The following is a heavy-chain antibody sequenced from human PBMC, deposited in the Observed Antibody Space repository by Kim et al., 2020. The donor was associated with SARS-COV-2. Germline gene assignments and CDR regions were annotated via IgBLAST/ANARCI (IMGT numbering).Heavy chain of an antibody. J-gene: IGHJ4*02. V-gene: IGHV3-64*01. CDR1: GFTFSSYA. Sequence: GGSLRLSCAASGFTFSSYAMHWVRQAPGKGLEYVSAISSNGGSTYYANSVKGRFTISRDNSKNTLYLQMGSLRAEDMAVYYCARDPDFWSGYYRRGGGLDYWGQGTLVTVSS. CDR3: ARDPDFWSGYYRRGGGLDY. CDR2: ISSNGGST. D-gene: IGHD3-3*01.